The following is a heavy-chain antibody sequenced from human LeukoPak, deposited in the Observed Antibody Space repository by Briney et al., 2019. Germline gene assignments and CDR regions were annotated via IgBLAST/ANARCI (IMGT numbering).Heavy chain of an antibody. J-gene: IGHJ4*02. CDR1: GFTFATYG. CDR3: ARSRGAGGKLLRFLEVFDY. CDR2: VSYDGSKQ. Sequence: GGALRLSCAPSGFTFATYGMHWVRLAPGKGLEWVAVVSYDGSKQYYADSVKGRFTISRDNSKNTLNLQMNSLRAEGTAVHYCARSRGAGGKLLRFLEVFDYWGQGTLVTVSS. D-gene: IGHD3-3*01. V-gene: IGHV3-33*05.